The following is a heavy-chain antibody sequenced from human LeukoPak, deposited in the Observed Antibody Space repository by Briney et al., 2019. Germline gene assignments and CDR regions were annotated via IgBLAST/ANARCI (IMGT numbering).Heavy chain of an antibody. D-gene: IGHD3-9*01. V-gene: IGHV4-61*02. CDR3: ARLVNRLLFDY. J-gene: IGHJ4*02. CDR1: GGSVSSGNNY. CDR2: IYSSGTT. Sequence: PSETLSLTCSVSGGSVSSGNNYWAWIRQPVGRALEWIGRIYSSGTTAYNPSFTGRATISMDTSMNQASLTLTSVTAADTAVYYCARLVNRLLFDYWGLGTPVTVSS.